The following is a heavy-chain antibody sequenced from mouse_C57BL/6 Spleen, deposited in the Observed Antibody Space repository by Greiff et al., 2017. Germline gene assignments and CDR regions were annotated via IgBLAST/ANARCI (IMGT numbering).Heavy chain of an antibody. CDR1: GYTFISYS. Sequence: QVQLLQPGAELVRPGTSVKLSCKASGYTFISYSMHWVQQRPGQGLQWIGAIDSSVSNTNYNKNFKGKATFAVDTSSSTAYMQLSSLTSEDSAVYYCARSGYYGSLDYWGQGTTLTVSS. CDR2: IDSSVSNT. V-gene: IGHV1-59*01. D-gene: IGHD1-1*01. CDR3: ARSGYYGSLDY. J-gene: IGHJ2*01.